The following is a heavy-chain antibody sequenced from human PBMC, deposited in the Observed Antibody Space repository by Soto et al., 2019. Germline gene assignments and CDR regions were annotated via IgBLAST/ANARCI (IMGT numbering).Heavy chain of an antibody. D-gene: IGHD3-10*01. J-gene: IGHJ5*02. CDR3: ARELAYGSGSYYNPRWFDP. V-gene: IGHV1-18*01. Sequence: GASVKVSCKASGYTFTSYGISWVRQAPGQGLEWMGWISAYNGNTNYAQKLQGRVTMTTDTSTSTAYMELRSLRSDDTAVYYCARELAYGSGSYYNPRWFDPWGQGTLVTVSS. CDR1: GYTFTSYG. CDR2: ISAYNGNT.